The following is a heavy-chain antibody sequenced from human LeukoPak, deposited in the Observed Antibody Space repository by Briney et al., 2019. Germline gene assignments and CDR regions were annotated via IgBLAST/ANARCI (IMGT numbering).Heavy chain of an antibody. CDR3: ARPIELPAAIRDDDYYYYYGMDV. D-gene: IGHD2-2*02. V-gene: IGHV1-46*01. J-gene: IGHJ6*02. CDR1: GYSFTSNY. Sequence: ASVNVSCKASGYSFTSNYMHWVRQAPGQGLEWMGIINPSGGSTSYAQKFQGRVTMTRDTSTSTVYMELSSLRSEDTAVYYCARPIELPAAIRDDDYYYYYGMDVWGQGTTVTVSS. CDR2: INPSGGST.